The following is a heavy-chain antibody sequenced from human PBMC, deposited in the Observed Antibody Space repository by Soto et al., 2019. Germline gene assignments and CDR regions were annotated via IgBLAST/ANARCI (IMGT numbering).Heavy chain of an antibody. CDR3: ARDSTRTSSSGWQKWYYYGMDI. J-gene: IGHJ6*02. Sequence: ASVKVSCKASGYTLTSYYMHWVRQAPGQGLEWMGIINPSGGSTSYAQKFQGRVTMTRDTSTSTAYMELSSLRSEDTAVYYCARDSTRTSSSGWQKWYYYGMDIWGQGTTVTVSS. CDR1: GYTLTSYY. D-gene: IGHD6-19*01. V-gene: IGHV1-46*01. CDR2: INPSGGST.